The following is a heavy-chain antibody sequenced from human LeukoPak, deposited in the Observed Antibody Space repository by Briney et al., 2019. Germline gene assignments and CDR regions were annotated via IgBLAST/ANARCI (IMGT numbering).Heavy chain of an antibody. V-gene: IGHV3-66*01. Sequence: GGSLRLSCAASGFTVSIYYMTWVRQAPGKGLECVSIIYTGGSTNYADSVKGRFTVSRDNSKNTLYLQMNSLRAEDTAVYYCARGMAMVGPWGQGTLVTVSS. CDR2: IYTGGST. CDR1: GFTVSIYY. CDR3: ARGMAMVGP. D-gene: IGHD5-18*01. J-gene: IGHJ5*02.